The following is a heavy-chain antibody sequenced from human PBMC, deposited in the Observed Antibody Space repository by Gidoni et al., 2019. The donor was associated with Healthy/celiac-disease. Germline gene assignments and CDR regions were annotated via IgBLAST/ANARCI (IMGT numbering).Heavy chain of an antibody. Sequence: EVQLVQSGAEVKKPGESLKIACKGSGYSFTSYWTGWVRQMPEKGLEWMGIIYPGDSATRYSPSFQGQVTISADKSISTAYLQWSSLKASDTAMYYCARGRDYYDSSGYYYVLDYWGQGTLVTVSS. CDR1: GYSFTSYW. D-gene: IGHD3-22*01. J-gene: IGHJ4*02. CDR2: IYPGDSAT. CDR3: ARGRDYYDSSGYYYVLDY. V-gene: IGHV5-51*01.